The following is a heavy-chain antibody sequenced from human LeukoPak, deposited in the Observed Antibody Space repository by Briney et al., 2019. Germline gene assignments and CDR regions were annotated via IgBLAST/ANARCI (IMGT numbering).Heavy chain of an antibody. V-gene: IGHV1-2*02. D-gene: IGHD3-10*01. CDR3: ARGRGNTMVREVFGNYFDI. CDR2: IDPNSGGT. Sequence: ASVKVSPKAAGYTFTATYIHWVRHAPGQGLEWMGWIDPNSGGTNYAQKFLGSVTMTGDTSINTAFMELSRLRSVDTAIYYCARGRGNTMVREVFGNYFDIWGHGTMVTVSS. J-gene: IGHJ2*01. CDR1: GYTFTATY.